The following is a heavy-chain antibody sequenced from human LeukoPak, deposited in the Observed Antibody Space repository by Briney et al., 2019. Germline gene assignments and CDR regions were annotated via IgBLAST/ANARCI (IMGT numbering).Heavy chain of an antibody. CDR1: GGSIRSSYYY. CDR3: ARDNWNYGSSMDV. D-gene: IGHD1-7*01. Sequence: PSETLSLTCTVSGGSIRSSYYYWGWMRQPPGKGLEWVGSIYDSGSTYYNPSLKSRVTISVDTSKNQFSLKLNSVTAADTAVYYCARDNWNYGSSMDVWGQGTTVTVSS. CDR2: IYDSGST. J-gene: IGHJ6*02. V-gene: IGHV4-39*02.